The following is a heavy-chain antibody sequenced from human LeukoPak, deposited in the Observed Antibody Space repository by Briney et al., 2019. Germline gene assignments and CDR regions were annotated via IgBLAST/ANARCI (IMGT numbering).Heavy chain of an antibody. Sequence: GASVNVSCKASGGTFSSYAISWVRQAPGQGLEWMGGIIPIFGTANYAQKFQGGVTITADESTSTAYMELSSLRSEDTAVYYCARGYSSGWYKDYWGQGTLVTVSS. CDR3: ARGYSSGWYKDY. D-gene: IGHD6-19*01. V-gene: IGHV1-69*13. CDR1: GGTFSSYA. CDR2: IIPIFGTA. J-gene: IGHJ4*02.